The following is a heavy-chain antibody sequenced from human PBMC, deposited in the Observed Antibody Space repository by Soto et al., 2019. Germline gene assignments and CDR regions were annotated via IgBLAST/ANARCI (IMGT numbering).Heavy chain of an antibody. J-gene: IGHJ4*02. D-gene: IGHD4-17*01. CDR2: INPNSGGT. CDR3: GVYGDYPFSKY. CDR1: GYTFTVYY. Sequence: ALVKVSCKASGYTFTVYYMHWVRQAPGQGLEWMGWINPNSGGTNYAQKFQGWVTMTRDTSTSTAYMELRSLRSDDTAVYYCGVYGDYPFSKYWGQGTLVTVSS. V-gene: IGHV1-2*04.